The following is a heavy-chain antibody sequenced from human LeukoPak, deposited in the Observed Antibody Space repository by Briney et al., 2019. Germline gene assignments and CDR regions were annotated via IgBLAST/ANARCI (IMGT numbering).Heavy chain of an antibody. CDR1: GFTFSRYA. D-gene: IGHD5-24*01. V-gene: IGHV3-23*01. J-gene: IGHJ4*02. Sequence: AGGSLRLSCAASGFTFSRYAMGWVRQAPGKGLEWVSAISGSGSTTSHGDSVKGRFTTSRDNSKNTLYLQMNSLRAEDTAVYYCARGAGYNYPYYFDYWGQGTLVTVSS. CDR2: ISGSGSTT. CDR3: ARGAGYNYPYYFDY.